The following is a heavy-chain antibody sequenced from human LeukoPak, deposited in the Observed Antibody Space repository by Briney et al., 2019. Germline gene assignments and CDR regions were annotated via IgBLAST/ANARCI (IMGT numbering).Heavy chain of an antibody. J-gene: IGHJ6*02. Sequence: GGSLRLSCEASGFTFSAYAMTWVRQAPGKGLEWVSSIGSDNKPHYSESVKGRFAISRDNSKNMLFLQLNSLRAEDTAVYYCARVGSLNYYDSSGYYSPYGMDVWGQGTTVTVSS. CDR2: IGSDNKP. V-gene: IGHV3-23*05. CDR3: ARVGSLNYYDSSGYYSPYGMDV. CDR1: GFTFSAYA. D-gene: IGHD3-22*01.